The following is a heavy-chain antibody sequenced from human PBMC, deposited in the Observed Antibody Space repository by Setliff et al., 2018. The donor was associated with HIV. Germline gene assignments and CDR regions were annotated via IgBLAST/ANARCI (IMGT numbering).Heavy chain of an antibody. CDR1: GGSLNSHY. CDR2: INYSGST. D-gene: IGHD6-19*01. J-gene: IGHJ4*02. V-gene: IGHV4-34*01. CDR3: ARGRPAVAYRGHGGYY. Sequence: SETLSLTCAVNGGSLNSHYWSWVRQSPERGLEWIGEINYSGSTYYNPSLESRVTMSVDASKSQLFLTLRSVTAADTAVYYCARGRPAVAYRGHGGYYWGQGTMVTVSS.